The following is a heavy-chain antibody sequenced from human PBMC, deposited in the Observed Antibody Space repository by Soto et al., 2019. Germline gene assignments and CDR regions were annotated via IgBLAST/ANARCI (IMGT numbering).Heavy chain of an antibody. D-gene: IGHD3-16*01. J-gene: IGHJ3*02. CDR1: CGSITSSYC. CDR2: IYHSGSA. V-gene: IGHV4-4*02. Sequence: PSETLSLTCAVPCGSITSSYCWSWVRQPPGKGLEGIGEIYHSGSANYNPSLKSRVTISVDNSKNQFSLKLSSVTAADTAVYYCANLDMITFGGIIGPNDEFDIWGQGTMVTVSS. CDR3: ANLDMITFGGIIGPNDEFDI.